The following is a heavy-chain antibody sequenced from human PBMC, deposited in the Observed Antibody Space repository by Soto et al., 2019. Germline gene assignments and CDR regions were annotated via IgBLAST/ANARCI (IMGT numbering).Heavy chain of an antibody. D-gene: IGHD3-10*01. V-gene: IGHV1-3*01. J-gene: IGHJ4*01. CDR2: INPASGKT. Sequence: QVQLVQSGAEVKKPGASVRVSCKASGYTFTDYSLQSVRQAPGQRLEWMGWINPASGKTKYSQKFQGRVTITRDTSASTAYMELSSLTSEDTALYYCARDLWLGESFRYYFDYWAQGTLVTVSS. CDR1: GYTFTDYS. CDR3: ARDLWLGESFRYYFDY.